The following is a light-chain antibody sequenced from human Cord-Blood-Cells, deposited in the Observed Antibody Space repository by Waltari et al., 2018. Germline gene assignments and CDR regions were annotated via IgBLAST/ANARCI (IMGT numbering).Light chain of an antibody. J-gene: IGKJ2*01. V-gene: IGKV1-5*03. CDR1: QSISSW. CDR3: RQYNSYSYT. Sequence: DIQMTQSPSTLSASVGDRVTITRPPRQSISSWLALYQQKPGKAPKLLIYKASSLESGVPSRFSGSGSGTEFTLTISSLQPDDFATYYCRQYNSYSYTFGQGTKLEIK. CDR2: KAS.